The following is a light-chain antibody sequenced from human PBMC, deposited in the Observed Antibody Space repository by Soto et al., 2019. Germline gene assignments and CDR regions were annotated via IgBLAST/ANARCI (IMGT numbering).Light chain of an antibody. V-gene: IGLV1-40*01. CDR2: ANT. CDR3: QSYDDSLGGHVI. Sequence: QAVVTQPPSVSGAPGQRVTISCTGSSSYIGAGYDVHWYQQLPGTAPKLLIYANTNRPSGVPDRFSGSKSGTSASLAITGLQAEDEADYYCQSYDDSLGGHVIFGGGTSSPS. J-gene: IGLJ2*01. CDR1: SSYIGAGYD.